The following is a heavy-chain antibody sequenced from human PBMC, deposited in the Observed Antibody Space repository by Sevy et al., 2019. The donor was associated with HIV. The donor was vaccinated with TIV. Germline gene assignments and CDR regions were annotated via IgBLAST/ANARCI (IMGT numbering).Heavy chain of an antibody. Sequence: ETLSLTCTVSGGSISGYYWSWIRQSPGKGLEWIAYTHSNGNTNYNPSLKSRVTISLDTSKNQFSLKLSSVTAADTAVYYCTRDRYTLVRGIIMTWFDPWGQGTLVTVSS. D-gene: IGHD3-10*01. CDR2: THSNGNT. V-gene: IGHV4-59*01. CDR1: GGSISGYY. CDR3: TRDRYTLVRGIIMTWFDP. J-gene: IGHJ5*02.